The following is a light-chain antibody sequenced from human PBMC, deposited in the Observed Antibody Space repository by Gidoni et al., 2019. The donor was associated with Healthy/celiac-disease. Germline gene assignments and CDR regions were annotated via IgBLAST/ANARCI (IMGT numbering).Light chain of an antibody. CDR3: SSYTSSSTLV. Sequence: QSITISCTGTSSDVGGYNYVSWYQQHPGKAPKLMIYEVSNRPSGVSNRFSGSKSGTTASLTISGLQAEDEADYYCSSYTSSSTLVFGGGTKLTVL. J-gene: IGLJ2*01. CDR1: SSDVGGYNY. CDR2: EVS. V-gene: IGLV2-14*01.